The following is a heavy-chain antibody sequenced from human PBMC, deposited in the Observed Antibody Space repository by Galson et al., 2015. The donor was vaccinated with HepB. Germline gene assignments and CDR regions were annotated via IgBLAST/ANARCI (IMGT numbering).Heavy chain of an antibody. V-gene: IGHV3-21*01. Sequence: SLRLSCAASGFTFSNYRMEWVRQAPGKGLEWVSSISSSSTYIYYADSVKGRFTISGDNAKNSLYLQMNSLRAEDTAVYYCARVSIPNIAAPAYMDVWGKGTTVTVSS. CDR3: ARVSIPNIAAPAYMDV. D-gene: IGHD6-13*01. J-gene: IGHJ6*03. CDR1: GFTFSNYR. CDR2: ISSSSTYI.